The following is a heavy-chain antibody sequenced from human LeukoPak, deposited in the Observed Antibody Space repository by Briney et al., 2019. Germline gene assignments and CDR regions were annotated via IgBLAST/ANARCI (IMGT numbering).Heavy chain of an antibody. CDR1: GFTFSAYG. Sequence: GGSLRLSCAASGFTFSAYGMHWVRQAPGKGLEWVAVVSYDGSDKYYADSVKGRFTISRDNSKNTLFLHMDSLRFEDTAVYYCAKDPVSMVRGVLFDYWGQGTLVTVSS. D-gene: IGHD3-10*01. J-gene: IGHJ4*02. CDR2: VSYDGSDK. V-gene: IGHV3-30*18. CDR3: AKDPVSMVRGVLFDY.